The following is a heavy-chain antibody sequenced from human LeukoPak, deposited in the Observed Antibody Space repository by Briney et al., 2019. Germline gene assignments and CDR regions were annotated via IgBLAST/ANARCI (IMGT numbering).Heavy chain of an antibody. V-gene: IGHV4-39*01. Sequence: SETLSLTCTVSGGSISSSSYYWGWIRQPPGKGLEWIGSIYYSGSTYYNPSLKSRVTVSVDTSKNQFSLKLSSVTAADTAVYYCARQGGGYYYVFDYWGQGTLVTVSS. CDR2: IYYSGST. CDR1: GGSISSSSYY. CDR3: ARQGGGYYYVFDY. D-gene: IGHD3-22*01. J-gene: IGHJ4*02.